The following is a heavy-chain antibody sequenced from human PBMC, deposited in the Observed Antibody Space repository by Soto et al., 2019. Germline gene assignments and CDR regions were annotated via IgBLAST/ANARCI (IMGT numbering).Heavy chain of an antibody. D-gene: IGHD3-3*01. Sequence: SETLSLTCTVSGGSMGGGRYYWGWIRQPPGKGLEWIGSFYYGGNTYYNPSLKSRVTISVDTSKNYSLRLSSVTAADTAVYYCVASVDFWSGDLGITYYFDYWGRGTLVTVSS. CDR3: VASVDFWSGDLGITYYFDY. CDR2: FYYGGNT. CDR1: GGSMGGGRYY. V-gene: IGHV4-39*01. J-gene: IGHJ4*02.